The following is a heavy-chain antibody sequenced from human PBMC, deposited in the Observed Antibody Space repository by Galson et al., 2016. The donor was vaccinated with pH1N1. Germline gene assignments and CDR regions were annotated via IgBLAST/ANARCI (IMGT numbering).Heavy chain of an antibody. J-gene: IGHJ6*02. D-gene: IGHD3-22*01. CDR2: INAGNGNT. CDR3: ARDLFPITRYYDSSGYPYGMDV. V-gene: IGHV1-3*01. Sequence: QSGAEVKKPGESLKISCKASGYTFTSYVMHWVRQAPGQRLEWMGWINAGNGNTKYSQKFQGRVTITRDTSASTAYMELSSLRSEDTAVYYCARDLFPITRYYDSSGYPYGMDVWGQGTTVTVSS. CDR1: GYTFTSYV.